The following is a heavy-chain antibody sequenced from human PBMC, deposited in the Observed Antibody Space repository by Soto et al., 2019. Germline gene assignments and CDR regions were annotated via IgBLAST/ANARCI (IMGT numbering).Heavy chain of an antibody. Sequence: QVQLVESGGGVVQPGTSLRLSCVGSGFTFRSYVIHWVRQAPGKGLEWVALTSYDGSNKYYDDSVKGRFTISRDNSRNKVDLQMDSLGLEETVLYYCARGGTRGGLDVWGQGTLVSVSS. CDR2: TSYDGSNK. D-gene: IGHD1-1*01. CDR1: GFTFRSYV. V-gene: IGHV3-30*19. J-gene: IGHJ4*02. CDR3: ARGGTRGGLDV.